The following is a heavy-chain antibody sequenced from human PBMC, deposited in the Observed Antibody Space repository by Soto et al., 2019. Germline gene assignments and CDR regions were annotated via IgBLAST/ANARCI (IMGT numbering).Heavy chain of an antibody. V-gene: IGHV1-18*01. CDR1: GYTFTSYG. D-gene: IGHD3-10*01. CDR2: ISAYNGNT. CDR3: ARDREDYGSGSYCAY. J-gene: IGHJ4*02. Sequence: QVQLVQSGAEVKKPGASVKVSCKASGYTFTSYGISWVRQAPGQGLEWMGWISAYNGNTNYAQKLQGRVTMTTDTSTSTVYMELRSLRSDDTAVYYCARDREDYGSGSYCAYWGQGTMVTVSS.